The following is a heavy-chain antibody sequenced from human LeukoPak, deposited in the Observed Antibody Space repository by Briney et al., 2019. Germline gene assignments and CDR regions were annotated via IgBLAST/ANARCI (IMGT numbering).Heavy chain of an antibody. CDR3: ARGYIVGATVFDY. CDR1: GGSTSSSSYY. V-gene: IGHV4-39*01. CDR2: IDYSGST. Sequence: SETLSLTCTVSGGSTSSSSYYWVWIRQPPGKGLEWIGSIDYSGSTYYNPSLKSRVTISVDASKNQFSLRLSSVTAADTAVYYCARGYIVGATVFDYWGQGTLVSVST. J-gene: IGHJ4*02. D-gene: IGHD1-26*01.